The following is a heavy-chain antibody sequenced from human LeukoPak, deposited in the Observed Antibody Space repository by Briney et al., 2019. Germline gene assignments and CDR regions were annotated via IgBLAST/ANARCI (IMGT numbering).Heavy chain of an antibody. CDR2: IIPIFGIA. D-gene: IGHD1-7*01. J-gene: IGHJ5*02. CDR3: ARDNWNYGGWFDL. Sequence: SVKVSCKASGGTFSSYAISWVRQAPGQGLEWMGRIIPIFGIANYAQKFQGRVTITADKSTSTAYMELSSLRSEDTAVYYCARDNWNYGGWFDLWGQGTLVTVSS. CDR1: GGTFSSYA. V-gene: IGHV1-69*04.